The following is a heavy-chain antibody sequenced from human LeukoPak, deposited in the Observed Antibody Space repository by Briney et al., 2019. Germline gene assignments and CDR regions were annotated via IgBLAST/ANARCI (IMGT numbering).Heavy chain of an antibody. CDR2: ISYDGSNK. CDR3: ARDSPGLVPPPNYYYGMDV. CDR1: GFTFSSYA. D-gene: IGHD2-2*01. V-gene: IGHV3-30-3*01. J-gene: IGHJ6*02. Sequence: GGSLRLSCAASGFTFSSYAMHWVRQAPGKGLEWVAVISYDGSNKYYADSVKGRFTISRDSSKNTLYLQMNSLRAEDTAVYYCARDSPGLVPPPNYYYGMDVWGQGTTVTVSS.